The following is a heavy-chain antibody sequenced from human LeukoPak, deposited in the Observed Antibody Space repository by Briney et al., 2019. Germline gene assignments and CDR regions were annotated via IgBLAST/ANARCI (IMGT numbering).Heavy chain of an antibody. Sequence: WVRQHPGKGLEWIGYIYYSGSTYYNPSLKSRVTISVDTSKNQFCLKLSSVTAADTAVYYCARYYCGGDCYSTPLLSNWFDPWGQGTLVTVSS. CDR2: IYYSGST. CDR3: ARYYCGGDCYSTPLLSNWFDP. V-gene: IGHV4-31*02. J-gene: IGHJ5*02. D-gene: IGHD2-21*02.